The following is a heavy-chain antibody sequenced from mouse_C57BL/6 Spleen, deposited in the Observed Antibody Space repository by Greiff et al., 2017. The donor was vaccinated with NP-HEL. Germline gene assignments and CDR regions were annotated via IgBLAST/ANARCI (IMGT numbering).Heavy chain of an antibody. D-gene: IGHD2-12*01. J-gene: IGHJ4*01. CDR1: GYSFTGYY. CDR2: INPSTGGT. V-gene: IGHV1-43*01. CDR3: ARDLRRDYYAMDY. Sequence: VQLKESGPELVKPGASVKISCKASGYSFTGYYMHWVKQSSEKSLEWIGEINPSTGGTSYNQKFKGKATLTVDKSSSTAYMQLKSLTSEDSAVYYCARDLRRDYYAMDYWGQGTSVTVSS.